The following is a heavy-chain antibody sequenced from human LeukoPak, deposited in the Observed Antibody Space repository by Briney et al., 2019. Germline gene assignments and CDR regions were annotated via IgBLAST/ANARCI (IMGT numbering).Heavy chain of an antibody. J-gene: IGHJ4*02. CDR3: ARKLYGSGSYYWFDY. D-gene: IGHD3-10*01. CDR1: GFAFSSYW. CDR2: INSDGSST. Sequence: RPGGSLRLSCAASGFAFSSYWMHWVRRAPGKGLVWVSRINSDGSSTSYADSVKGRFTISRDNAKNTLYLQMNSLRAEDTAVYYCARKLYGSGSYYWFDYWGQGTLVTVSS. V-gene: IGHV3-74*01.